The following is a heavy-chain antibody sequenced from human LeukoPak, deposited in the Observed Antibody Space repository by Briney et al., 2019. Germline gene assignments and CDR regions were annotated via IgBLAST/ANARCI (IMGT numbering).Heavy chain of an antibody. D-gene: IGHD5-18*01. CDR3: ARVPSNSGYSYGGSDAFDI. Sequence: ASVKVSCKASGGTFSSYAISWVRQAPGQGLEWMGRIIPILGIANYAQKFQGRVTITADKSTSTAYMELSSLRSEDTAVYYCARVPSNSGYSYGGSDAFDIWGQGTMVTVSS. J-gene: IGHJ3*02. CDR2: IIPILGIA. CDR1: GGTFSSYA. V-gene: IGHV1-69*04.